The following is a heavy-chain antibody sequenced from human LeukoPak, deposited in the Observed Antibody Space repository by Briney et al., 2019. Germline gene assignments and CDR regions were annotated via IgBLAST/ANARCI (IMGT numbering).Heavy chain of an antibody. J-gene: IGHJ3*02. V-gene: IGHV1-18*01. CDR3: ARDGAVTVTYEAFDI. CDR2: ISAYNGNT. D-gene: IGHD2/OR15-2a*01. Sequence: ASVKVSCKASGYTFTSYGISWVRQAPGQGLEWMGWISAYNGNTNYAQKLQGRVTMTTDTSTSTAYMELRSLRSYDTAVYYCARDGAVTVTYEAFDIWAQGTMVPVSS. CDR1: GYTFTSYG.